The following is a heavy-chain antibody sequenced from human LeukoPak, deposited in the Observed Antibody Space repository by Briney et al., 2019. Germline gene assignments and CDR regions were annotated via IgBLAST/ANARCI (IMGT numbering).Heavy chain of an antibody. J-gene: IGHJ4*02. CDR3: AGVAVAGLEYFDY. CDR1: GGSFSGYY. CDR2: INHSGST. D-gene: IGHD6-19*01. Sequence: SETLSLTCAVYGGSFSGYYWSWIRQPPGKGLEWIGEINHSGSTNYNPSLKSRVTISVDTSKNQFSLKLSSVTAADTAVYYCAGVAVAGLEYFDYWGQGTLVTVSS. V-gene: IGHV4-34*01.